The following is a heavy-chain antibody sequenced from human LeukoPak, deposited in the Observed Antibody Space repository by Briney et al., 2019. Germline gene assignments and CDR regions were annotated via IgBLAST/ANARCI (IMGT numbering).Heavy chain of an antibody. Sequence: GGSLRLSCAASEFTFSSYWMSWVRQAPGKGLEWVANIKQDGGEKYYLDSVKGRFTVSRDNAKNSLYLQMNSLRAEDTAVYYCASDVGIAVAGTSGYWSQGTLVTVSS. V-gene: IGHV3-7*01. CDR1: EFTFSSYW. D-gene: IGHD6-19*01. CDR3: ASDVGIAVAGTSGY. J-gene: IGHJ4*02. CDR2: IKQDGGEK.